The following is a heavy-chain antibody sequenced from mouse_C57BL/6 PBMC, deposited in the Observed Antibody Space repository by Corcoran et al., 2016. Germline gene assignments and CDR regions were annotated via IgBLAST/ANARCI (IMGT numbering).Heavy chain of an antibody. D-gene: IGHD2-5*01. J-gene: IGHJ3*01. CDR1: GYTFTTYG. V-gene: IGHV9-3*01. CDR3: AIYYSNPWFAY. CDR2: INTYSGVP. Sequence: QIQLVQSGPELKKPGETVKISCKASGYTFTTYGMSWVKQAPGKGLKWMGWINTYSGVPTYDDDFKGRFAFSLETSASTAYLQINNLKNEDTATYFCAIYYSNPWFAYWGQGTLVTVSA.